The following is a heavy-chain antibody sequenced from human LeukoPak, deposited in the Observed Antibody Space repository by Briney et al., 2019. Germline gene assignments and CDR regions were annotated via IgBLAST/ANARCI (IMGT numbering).Heavy chain of an antibody. CDR3: ARDVSADS. J-gene: IGHJ5*02. V-gene: IGHV3-21*01. CDR2: ISSSSSYI. CDR1: GFTFRSYT. Sequence: GGSLRPSCAASGFTFRSYTMNWVRQAPGKGLEWVSSISSSSSYIYYADSVKGRFTISRDNDKNSLYLQMNSLRAEDTAVYYCARDVSADSWGQGTLVTVSS. D-gene: IGHD2-21*01.